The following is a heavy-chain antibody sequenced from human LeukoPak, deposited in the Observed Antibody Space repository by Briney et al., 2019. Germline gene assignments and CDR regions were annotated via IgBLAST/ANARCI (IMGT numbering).Heavy chain of an antibody. Sequence: GASVKVSCKVSGYTLTELSMHWVRQAPGKGLEWMGGFDPEDGETIYAQKFQGRVTMTEDTSTDTAYMELSSLRSEDTAVYYCATGGLIVGATGAFDIWGQGTMVTVSS. V-gene: IGHV1-24*01. J-gene: IGHJ3*02. CDR2: FDPEDGET. CDR3: ATGGLIVGATGAFDI. D-gene: IGHD1-26*01. CDR1: GYTLTELS.